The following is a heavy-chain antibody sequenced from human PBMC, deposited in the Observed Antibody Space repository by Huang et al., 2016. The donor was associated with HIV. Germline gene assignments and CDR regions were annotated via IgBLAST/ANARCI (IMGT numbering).Heavy chain of an antibody. CDR1: GFYFGDYY. Sequence: QVQLVESGGGLVKPGGSLRLSCTASGFYFGDYYMSWIRQAPGKGLEWISYMTHCGRTIHYSDSVKGRFTISRDNAKNALYLEMNSLRVDDTAVYYCARDGGGVAADYDHWGQGTLVAVSS. V-gene: IGHV3-11*04. D-gene: IGHD6-25*01. CDR3: ARDGGGVAADYDH. CDR2: MTHCGRTI. J-gene: IGHJ4*02.